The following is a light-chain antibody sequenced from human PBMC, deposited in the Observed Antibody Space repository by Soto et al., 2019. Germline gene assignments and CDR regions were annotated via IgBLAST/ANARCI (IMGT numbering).Light chain of an antibody. V-gene: IGKV1-8*01. Sequence: AIRMTQSPSSFSASTGDRVTITCRASQGISSYLAWYQQKPGKAPKLLIYAASSLQRGVPSRFSGSGSGTDFTLTISCLQYEDFATYYCQQYYSYPLTFGGGTKVEIK. CDR1: QGISSY. J-gene: IGKJ4*01. CDR3: QQYYSYPLT. CDR2: AAS.